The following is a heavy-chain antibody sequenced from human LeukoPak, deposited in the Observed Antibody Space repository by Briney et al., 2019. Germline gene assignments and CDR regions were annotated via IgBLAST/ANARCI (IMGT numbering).Heavy chain of an antibody. J-gene: IGHJ4*02. CDR2: ISYDGSNE. D-gene: IGHD3-16*02. V-gene: IGHV3-30*18. CDR3: AKGPAPRLGEFSYHALVDY. Sequence: GGSLRLSCAASGFTFSSYAMSWVRQAPGKGLEWVAFISYDGSNENIADSVKGRFIISRDNSKNTLYLQMNSLRAEDTAVYYCAKGPAPRLGEFSYHALVDYWGQGTLVTVSS. CDR1: GFTFSSYA.